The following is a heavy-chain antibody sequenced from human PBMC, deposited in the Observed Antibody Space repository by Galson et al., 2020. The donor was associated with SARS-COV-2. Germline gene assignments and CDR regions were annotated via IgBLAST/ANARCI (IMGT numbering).Heavy chain of an antibody. CDR1: GFTFDDYG. D-gene: IGHD2-2*02. V-gene: IGHV3-20*01. CDR2: INWNGGSI. J-gene: IGHJ6*03. Sequence: GESLKISCAASGFTFDDYGMSWVRQAPGKGLEWVSGINWNGGSINYADSVKGRFTISRDNAKNSLYLQMNSLRAEDTALYHCVRGGCSSTSCYKGYYMDVWGKGTTVTVSS. CDR3: VRGGCSSTSCYKGYYMDV.